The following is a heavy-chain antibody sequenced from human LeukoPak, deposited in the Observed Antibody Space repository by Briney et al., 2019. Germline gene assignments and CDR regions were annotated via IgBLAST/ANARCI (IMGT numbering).Heavy chain of an antibody. D-gene: IGHD3-10*01. CDR3: ARVPLRYGSGSPYFDY. CDR1: GGSISSGGYS. CDR2: IYHSGST. J-gene: IGHJ4*02. V-gene: IGHV4-30-2*01. Sequence: SETLPLTCAVSGGSISSGGYSWSWIRQPPGKGLEWIGYIYHSGSTYYNPSLKSRVTISVDRSKNQFSLKLSSVTAADTAVYYCARVPLRYGSGSPYFDYWGQGTLVTVSS.